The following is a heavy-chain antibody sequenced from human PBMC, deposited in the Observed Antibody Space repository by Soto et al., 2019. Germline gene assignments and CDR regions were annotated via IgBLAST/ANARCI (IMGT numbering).Heavy chain of an antibody. Sequence: QVQLVQSGAEVKKPGASVKVSCKASGYTFSSYDINWVRQATGQGLEWVGWMNPNSGNTGYARKFQGRVTMTRNTSISTAYLELSSPRSEDRPVYYCVRKNYYDFWSAYIGSAFDIWGQGTMVTVSS. CDR3: VRKNYYDFWSAYIGSAFDI. CDR1: GYTFSSYD. D-gene: IGHD3-3*01. V-gene: IGHV1-8*01. CDR2: MNPNSGNT. J-gene: IGHJ3*02.